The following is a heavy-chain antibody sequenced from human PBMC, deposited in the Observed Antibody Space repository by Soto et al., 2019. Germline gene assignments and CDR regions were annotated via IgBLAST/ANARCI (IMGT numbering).Heavy chain of an antibody. CDR2: ISSTTNYI. J-gene: IGHJ4*02. CDR3: ARESEDLTSNFDY. Sequence: LRLSCAASGFTFTRYSMNWVSQAPGKGLEWVSSISSTTNYIYYGDSMKGRFTISRDNAKNSLYLEMNSLRAEDTAVYYCARESEDLTSNFDYWGQGTLVTVSS. V-gene: IGHV3-21*06. CDR1: GFTFTRYS.